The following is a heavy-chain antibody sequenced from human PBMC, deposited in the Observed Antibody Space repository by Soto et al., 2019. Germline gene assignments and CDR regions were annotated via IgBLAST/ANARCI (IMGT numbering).Heavy chain of an antibody. D-gene: IGHD7-27*01. CDR2: ISYDGSNK. CDR3: AKISLTGEFDY. Sequence: GGSLRLSCAASGFTFSSYGMHWVRQAPGKGLEWVAVISYDGSNKYYADSVKGRFTISRDNSKNTLYLQMNSLRAEDTAVYYCAKISLTGEFDYWGQGTLVTVSS. CDR1: GFTFSSYG. V-gene: IGHV3-30*18. J-gene: IGHJ4*02.